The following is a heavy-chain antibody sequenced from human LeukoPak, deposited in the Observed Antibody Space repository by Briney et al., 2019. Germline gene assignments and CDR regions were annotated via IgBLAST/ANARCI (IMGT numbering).Heavy chain of an antibody. CDR1: GYTFIVYY. CDR3: ATVRDIVVGGGPYYFDY. J-gene: IGHJ4*02. CDR2: INPHNGDT. V-gene: IGHV1-2*02. Sequence: ASVKVSCKASGYTFIVYYLHWVRQAPGQGREWMGWINPHNGDTNYAQKFQGRVTMTRDTSITTAYMDLSRLKSDDTAVYYCATVRDIVVGGGPYYFDYWGQGTLVTVSS. D-gene: IGHD2-15*01.